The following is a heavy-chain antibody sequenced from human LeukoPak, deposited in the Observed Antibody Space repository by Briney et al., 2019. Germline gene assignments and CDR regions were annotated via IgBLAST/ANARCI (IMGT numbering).Heavy chain of an antibody. J-gene: IGHJ4*02. D-gene: IGHD3-10*01. CDR3: ARHFGRYYGSGSYRLAEFDY. Sequence: GESLKISCKSSEYSFTSYWIGWVRQMPGKGLEGMRIIYPGDSDTKYSPSFQGQVTISVDKSISTAYLQWSSLKASDTAMYYCARHFGRYYGSGSYRLAEFDYWGQGTLVTVSS. CDR1: EYSFTSYW. V-gene: IGHV5-51*01. CDR2: IYPGDSDT.